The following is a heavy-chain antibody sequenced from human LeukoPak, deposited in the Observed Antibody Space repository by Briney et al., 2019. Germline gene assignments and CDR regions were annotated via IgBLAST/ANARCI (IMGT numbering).Heavy chain of an antibody. D-gene: IGHD3-3*01. CDR2: ISYNGGRK. V-gene: IGHV3-30*04. Sequence: GGSLRLSCVASGSSFSGYAIHWVRQAPGKGLEWVALISYNGGRKEYADSVKGRFTIDRDNSKNTVYLQMNSLRAEDTAVYYCARDQTIGYDFWSGYRGGWFDPWGQGTLVTVSS. CDR1: GSSFSGYA. J-gene: IGHJ5*02. CDR3: ARDQTIGYDFWSGYRGGWFDP.